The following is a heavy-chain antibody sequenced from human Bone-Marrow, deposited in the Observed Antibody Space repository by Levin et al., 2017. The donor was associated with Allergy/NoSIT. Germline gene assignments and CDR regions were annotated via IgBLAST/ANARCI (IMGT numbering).Heavy chain of an antibody. V-gene: IGHV3-7*01. Sequence: GESLKISCAASGFTFSTYWMTWVRQAPGKGLEWVANIKQDGSEKYYVDSVKGRFSISRDNAKNSLYLQMNSLRAEDTAVYYCATDRGLDVWGQGTTVTVSS. CDR3: ATDRGLDV. CDR2: IKQDGSEK. CDR1: GFTFSTYW. J-gene: IGHJ6*02.